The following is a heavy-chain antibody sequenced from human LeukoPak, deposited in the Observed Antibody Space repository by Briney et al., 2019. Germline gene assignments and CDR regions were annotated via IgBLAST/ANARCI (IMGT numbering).Heavy chain of an antibody. D-gene: IGHD2-2*02. Sequence: SETLSLTCTVSGGSISSYYWSWLRQPPGKGLEWIGYIYYSGSTNYNPSLKSRVTISVDTSKNQFSLKLSSVTAADTAVYYCAGLGYCSSTSCYTDGPCYFDYWGQGTLVTVSS. CDR3: AGLGYCSSTSCYTDGPCYFDY. V-gene: IGHV4-59*01. J-gene: IGHJ4*02. CDR2: IYYSGST. CDR1: GGSISSYY.